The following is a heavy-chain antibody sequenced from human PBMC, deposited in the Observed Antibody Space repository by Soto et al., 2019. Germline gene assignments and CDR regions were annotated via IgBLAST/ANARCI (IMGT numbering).Heavy chain of an antibody. V-gene: IGHV3-30-3*01. D-gene: IGHD3-22*01. J-gene: IGHJ4*02. CDR3: ARAWLESLYYFDY. CDR2: ISYDGSNK. CDR1: GFTFSSYA. Sequence: PGGSLRLSCAASGFTFSSYAMHWVRQAPGKGLEWVAVISYDGSNKYYADSVKGRFTISRDNSKNTLYLQMNSLRAEDTAVYYCARAWLESLYYFDYWGQGTLVTVSS.